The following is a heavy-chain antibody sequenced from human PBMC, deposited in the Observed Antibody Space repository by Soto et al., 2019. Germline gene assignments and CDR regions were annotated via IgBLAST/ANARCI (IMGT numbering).Heavy chain of an antibody. CDR2: IYYSGST. J-gene: IGHJ5*02. V-gene: IGHV4-39*01. CDR3: ARQTLNGGYWFDP. Sequence: QLQLQESGPGLVKPSETLSLSCTVSGGSISSTTYYWGWIRQPPGKGLEWLGSIYYSGSTYYNPSLKSRVTISVDTSKNQFSLRLSFVTAADTAVYYCARQTLNGGYWFDPWGQGTLVTVSS. D-gene: IGHD1-1*01. CDR1: GGSISSTTYY.